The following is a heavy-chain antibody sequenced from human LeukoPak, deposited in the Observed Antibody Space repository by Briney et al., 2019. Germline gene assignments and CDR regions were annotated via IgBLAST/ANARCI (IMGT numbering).Heavy chain of an antibody. Sequence: SGGSLRLSCAAYGFTVSSNYMSWVRQAPGKGLEWVSVIYSGGSTYYADSVKGRFTISRDNSKNTLYLQMNSLRAEDTAVYYCARDYYDTSGPEPAFDIWGQGTMVTVSS. V-gene: IGHV3-53*01. CDR1: GFTVSSNY. J-gene: IGHJ3*02. CDR2: IYSGGST. D-gene: IGHD3-22*01. CDR3: ARDYYDTSGPEPAFDI.